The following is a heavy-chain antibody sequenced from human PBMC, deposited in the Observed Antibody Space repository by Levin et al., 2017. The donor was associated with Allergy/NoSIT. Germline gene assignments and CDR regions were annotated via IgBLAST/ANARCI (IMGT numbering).Heavy chain of an antibody. J-gene: IGHJ3*02. CDR1: GYTFTSYA. Sequence: GESLKISCKASGYTFTSYAMHWVRQAPGQRLEWMGWINAGNGNTKYSQKFQGRVTITRDTSASTAYMELSSLRSEDTAVYYCARDSLRTVTGAFDIWGQGTMVTVSS. D-gene: IGHD4-17*01. CDR2: INAGNGNT. CDR3: ARDSLRTVTGAFDI. V-gene: IGHV1-3*01.